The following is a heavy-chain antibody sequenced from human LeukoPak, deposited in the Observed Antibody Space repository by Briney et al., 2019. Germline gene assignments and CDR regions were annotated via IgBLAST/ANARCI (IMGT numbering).Heavy chain of an antibody. CDR1: GGSISSSSYY. CDR2: IYYSGST. CDR3: ARPQNYYGSGSYGGWFDP. D-gene: IGHD3-10*01. J-gene: IGHJ5*02. V-gene: IGHV4-39*01. Sequence: SETLSLTCTVSGGSISSSSYYWSWIRQPPGKGLEWIGSIYYSGSTYYNPSLKSRVTISVDTSKNQFSLKLSSVTAADTAVYYCARPQNYYGSGSYGGWFDPWGQGTLVTVSS.